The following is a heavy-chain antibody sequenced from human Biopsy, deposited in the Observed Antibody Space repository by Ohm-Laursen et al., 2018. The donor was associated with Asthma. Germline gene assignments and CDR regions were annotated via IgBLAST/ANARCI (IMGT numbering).Heavy chain of an antibody. J-gene: IGHJ6*02. V-gene: IGHV1-69*13. D-gene: IGHD5-12*01. CDR3: ARGYSGTDRIVYYYSGMEV. Sequence: VASVKVSCKASGDSLGSFLNYAISWVRQAPRQGLEWMGGLIPVLGTADYAPMFEGRVTITADESTSTAYLELTSLRFEDTAVYYCARGYSGTDRIVYYYSGMEVWGQGTTVTVSS. CDR1: GDSLGSFLNYA. CDR2: LIPVLGTA.